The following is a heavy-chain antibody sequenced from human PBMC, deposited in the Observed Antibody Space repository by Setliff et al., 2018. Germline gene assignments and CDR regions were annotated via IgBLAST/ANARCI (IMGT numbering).Heavy chain of an antibody. Sequence: SETLSLTCAVYGGSFSGYYWSWIRQPPGKGLEWIGYIYYRGSTHYNPSLKSRVTMSLDTSNNQFSLKLNSVTAADTAVYYCARQSVRGLADNNWFDPWGQGTLVTVSS. CDR3: ARQSVRGLADNNWFDP. V-gene: IGHV4-59*08. D-gene: IGHD2-15*01. CDR1: GGSFSGYY. CDR2: IYYRGST. J-gene: IGHJ5*02.